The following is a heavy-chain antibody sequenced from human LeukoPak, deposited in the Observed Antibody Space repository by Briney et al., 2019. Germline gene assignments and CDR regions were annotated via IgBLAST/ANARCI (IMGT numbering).Heavy chain of an antibody. D-gene: IGHD6-6*01. CDR3: ARGAAKRTTSIAARLVEQRLSNWFDP. J-gene: IGHJ5*02. CDR2: IYYSGST. CDR1: GGSISSYY. V-gene: IGHV4-59*12. Sequence: SETLSLTCTVSGGSISSYYWSWIRQPPGKGLEWIGYIYYSGSTNYNPSLKSRVTISVDTSKNQFSLKLSSVTAADTAVYYCARGAAKRTTSIAARLVEQRLSNWFDPWGQGTLVTVSS.